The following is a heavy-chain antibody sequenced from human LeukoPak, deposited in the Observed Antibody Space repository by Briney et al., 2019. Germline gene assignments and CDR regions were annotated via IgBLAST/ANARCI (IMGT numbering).Heavy chain of an antibody. CDR1: GFTLRNYD. Sequence: GGSLRLSCAASGFTLRNYDMSWVRQAPGEGLEWVSAISGSDDSAYYAESVRGRFTISRDKSKNTLYLQMNSLRAEDTAVYYCAKDQSTYSYGDYWGQGTLVTVSS. CDR3: AKDQSTYSYGDY. CDR2: ISGSDDSA. V-gene: IGHV3-23*01. D-gene: IGHD5-18*01. J-gene: IGHJ4*02.